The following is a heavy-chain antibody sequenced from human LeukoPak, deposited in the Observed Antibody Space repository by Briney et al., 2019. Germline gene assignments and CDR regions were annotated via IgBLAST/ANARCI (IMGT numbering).Heavy chain of an antibody. J-gene: IGHJ4*02. CDR2: FDPEDGET. CDR3: ATLVLRFPGPIY. D-gene: IGHD2-2*02. V-gene: IGHV1-24*01. Sequence: MGGFDPEDGETIYAQKFQGRVTMTEDTSTDTAYMELSSLRSEDTAVYYCATLVLRFPGPIYWGQGTLVTVSS.